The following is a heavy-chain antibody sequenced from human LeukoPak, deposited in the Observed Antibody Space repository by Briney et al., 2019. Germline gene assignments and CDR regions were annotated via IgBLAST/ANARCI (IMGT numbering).Heavy chain of an antibody. J-gene: IGHJ4*02. Sequence: PGGSLRLSCAASGFTFSSYSMNWVRQAPGKGLEWVSSISSSSSYIHYADSVKGRFTISRDNAKNSLYLQMNSLRAEDTAVYYCARGYSGNLFFDYWGQGTLVTVSS. CDR1: GFTFSSYS. CDR2: ISSSSSYI. D-gene: IGHD1-26*01. CDR3: ARGYSGNLFFDY. V-gene: IGHV3-21*01.